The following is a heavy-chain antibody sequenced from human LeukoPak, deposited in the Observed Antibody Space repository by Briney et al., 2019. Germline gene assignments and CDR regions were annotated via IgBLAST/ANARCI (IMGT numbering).Heavy chain of an antibody. J-gene: IGHJ4*02. Sequence: GGSLRLSCAVSGFTFSNYAMSWVRQAPGKGLEWVSGISPNGVITYYADSVQGRFTISRDNSKGTVYLQMNSLRPEDTAVYYCAKDDAWLQYGNWGRGTLVTVSS. CDR2: ISPNGVIT. D-gene: IGHD5-24*01. V-gene: IGHV3-23*01. CDR3: AKDDAWLQYGN. CDR1: GFTFSNYA.